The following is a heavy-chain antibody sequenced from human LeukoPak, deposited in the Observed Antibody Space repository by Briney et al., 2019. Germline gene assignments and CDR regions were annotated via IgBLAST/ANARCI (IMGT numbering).Heavy chain of an antibody. CDR1: GYTFTGYY. J-gene: IGHJ4*02. Sequence: ASVKVSCKASGYTFTGYYMHWVRQAPGQGLEWMGWINPNSGGTNYAQKFQGRVTMTRDTSISTAYMELSSVTAADTAVYYCARASDTDSQFDYWGQGTLVTVSS. V-gene: IGHV1-2*02. D-gene: IGHD3-22*01. CDR2: INPNSGGT. CDR3: ARASDTDSQFDY.